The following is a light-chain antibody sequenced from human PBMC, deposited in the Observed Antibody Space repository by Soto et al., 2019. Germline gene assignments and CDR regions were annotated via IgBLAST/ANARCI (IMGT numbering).Light chain of an antibody. CDR1: QSISTS. CDR3: QQNYSIPIT. Sequence: DIQMTQSPSSLSASIGDRVTITCRASQSISTSLNWYHQKPGKAPDLLIYGASSLQSGATSRFTGSGSGTDFTLTISDLQREDFATYYCQQNYSIPITFGQGTRLEIK. V-gene: IGKV1-39*01. CDR2: GAS. J-gene: IGKJ5*01.